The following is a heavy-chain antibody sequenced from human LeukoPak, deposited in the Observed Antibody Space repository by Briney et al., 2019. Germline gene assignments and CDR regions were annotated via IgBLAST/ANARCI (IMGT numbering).Heavy chain of an antibody. CDR3: ARDTPNFRWYGGKTFDV. V-gene: IGHV4-39*07. Sequence: SETLSLTCTVSGGSLSSSSYYWGWIRQPPGKGLEWIGSIYYSGSTYYNPSLKSRVTISVDTSKNQFSLKLTSVTAADTAVYYCARDTPNFRWYGGKTFDVWGQGTMVTVSS. CDR1: GGSLSSSSYY. CDR2: IYYSGST. D-gene: IGHD4-23*01. J-gene: IGHJ3*01.